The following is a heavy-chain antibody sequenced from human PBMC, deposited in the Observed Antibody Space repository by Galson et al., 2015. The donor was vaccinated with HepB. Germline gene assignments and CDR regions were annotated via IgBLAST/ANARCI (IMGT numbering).Heavy chain of an antibody. D-gene: IGHD3-3*01. CDR2: MNPNSGNR. V-gene: IGHV1-8*01. CDR3: ARAGYNDFWSDYWPNGHYFDY. J-gene: IGHJ4*02. Sequence: SVKVSCKASGYTFTSYDINWVRQAAGQGLEWMGWMNPNSGNRGYAQKLQGRITMTRNTSINTAYMELSSLRSEDTAVYYCARAGYNDFWSDYWPNGHYFDYWGQGTLVTVSS. CDR1: GYTFTSYD.